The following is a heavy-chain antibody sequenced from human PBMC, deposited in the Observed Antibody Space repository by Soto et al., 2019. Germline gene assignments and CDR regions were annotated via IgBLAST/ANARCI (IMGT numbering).Heavy chain of an antibody. V-gene: IGHV3-11*01. J-gene: IGHJ3*01. CDR3: ARDGDYYESSGYFLREAFEF. Sequence: QVQLVESGGGLVKPGGSLRLSCAASGFTFSDYYMSWIRQAPGKGLEWVSYISGSGSIIHYADSVKGRFTISRDNAKNSLSLQMNSLRAEDTAVYYCARDGDYYESSGYFLREAFEFWGQGTMVTVSS. D-gene: IGHD3-22*01. CDR2: ISGSGSII. CDR1: GFTFSDYY.